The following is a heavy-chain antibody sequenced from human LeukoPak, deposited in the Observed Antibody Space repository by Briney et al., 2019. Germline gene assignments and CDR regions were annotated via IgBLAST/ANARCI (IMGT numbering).Heavy chain of an antibody. D-gene: IGHD3-22*01. J-gene: IGHJ6*03. CDR1: GGPVYSYY. Sequence: SETLSLTCTVSGGPVYSYYWSWIRQTAGKGLEWIGRLYPGVSTDYNPSLKSRLIMSLDTSKKQVALKLSGVTAADTAVYYCASMKYYDSTGYTPGHYMDVWGKGTTVTVSS. CDR3: ASMKYYDSTGYTPGHYMDV. V-gene: IGHV4-4*07. CDR2: LYPGVST.